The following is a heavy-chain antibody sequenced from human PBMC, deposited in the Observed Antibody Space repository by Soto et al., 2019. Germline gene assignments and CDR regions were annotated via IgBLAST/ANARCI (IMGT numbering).Heavy chain of an antibody. V-gene: IGHV4-39*01. D-gene: IGHD3-10*02. CDR1: GGSISSSSYY. J-gene: IGHJ4*02. Sequence: PSETLSLTCTVSGGSISSSSYYWGWIRQPPGKGLEWIGSIYYSGSTYYNPSLKSRVTISVDTSKNQFSLKLSSVTAADTAVYYCARHYYVPRDYFDYWGQGTLVTVS. CDR2: IYYSGST. CDR3: ARHYYVPRDYFDY.